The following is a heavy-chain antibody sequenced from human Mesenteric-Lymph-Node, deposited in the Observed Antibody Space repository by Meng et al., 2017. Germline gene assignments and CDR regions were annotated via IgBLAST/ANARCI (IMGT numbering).Heavy chain of an antibody. CDR3: ARVSSGWDYFDY. Sequence: VQLHESGSGLVKPSQTLSLTCTVSGGSVSSGGYYWTWIRQHPGKGLEWFGHIYYSGSTFYNPSLKRRVIISIDTSKNQFSLNLRSVTAADTAVYYCARVSSGWDYFDYWGQGTLVTVSS. CDR1: GGSVSSGGYY. V-gene: IGHV4-31*03. D-gene: IGHD6-19*01. CDR2: IYYSGST. J-gene: IGHJ4*02.